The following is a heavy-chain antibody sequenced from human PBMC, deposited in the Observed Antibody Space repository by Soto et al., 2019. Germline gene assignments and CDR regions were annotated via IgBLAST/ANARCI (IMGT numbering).Heavy chain of an antibody. CDR3: AREESSSWSDSDAFDI. V-gene: IGHV1-69*13. D-gene: IGHD6-13*01. CDR2: IIPIFGTA. J-gene: IGHJ3*02. CDR1: GGTFSSYA. Sequence: SVKVSCKASGGTFSSYAISWVRQAPGQGLEWMGGIIPIFGTANYAQKFQGRVTITADESTSTAYMELSSLRSEDTAVYYCAREESSSWSDSDAFDIWGQGTMVTVSS.